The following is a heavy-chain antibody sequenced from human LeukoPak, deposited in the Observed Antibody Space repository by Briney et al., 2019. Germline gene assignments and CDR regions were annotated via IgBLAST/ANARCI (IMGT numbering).Heavy chain of an antibody. CDR1: GGSISSYY. Sequence: SETLSLTCTVSGGSISSYYWRWIRQPAGKGLEWIGRIYNSGSTNYNTNYNPSLTSRVTMSVDTSKNQFSLKLNSVSAADTAVYFCARAIWYGSGTTAFDYWGQGTLVTVPP. CDR2: IYNSGST. D-gene: IGHD1-1*01. V-gene: IGHV4-4*07. J-gene: IGHJ4*02. CDR3: ARAIWYGSGTTAFDY.